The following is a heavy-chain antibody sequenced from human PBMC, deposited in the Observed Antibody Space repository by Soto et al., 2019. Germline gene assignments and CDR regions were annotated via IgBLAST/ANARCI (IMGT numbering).Heavy chain of an antibody. CDR2: IYYSGST. J-gene: IGHJ3*02. CDR3: ARGYYDFWSGYQMDAFDI. Sequence: PSETLSLTCTVSGGSISSYYWSWIRQPPGKGLEWIGYIYYSGSTNYNPSLKSRVTISVDTSKNQFSLKLSSVTAADTAVYYCARGYYDFWSGYQMDAFDIWGQGTMVTVSS. V-gene: IGHV4-59*01. CDR1: GGSISSYY. D-gene: IGHD3-3*01.